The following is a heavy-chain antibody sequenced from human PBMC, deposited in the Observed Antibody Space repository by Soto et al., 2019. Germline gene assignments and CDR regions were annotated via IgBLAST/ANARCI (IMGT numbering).Heavy chain of an antibody. Sequence: ASVKVSCKASGYTFIGYYIHWVRQAPGQGLEWMGWINPNSGSTNYAQKFQGRVTMTKDTSISTTYMDLSRLSSDDTAVYFCARYCSSVSCYDEIWGQGTMVTVSS. V-gene: IGHV1-2*02. D-gene: IGHD2-15*01. CDR1: GYTFIGYY. CDR2: INPNSGST. CDR3: ARYCSSVSCYDEI. J-gene: IGHJ3*02.